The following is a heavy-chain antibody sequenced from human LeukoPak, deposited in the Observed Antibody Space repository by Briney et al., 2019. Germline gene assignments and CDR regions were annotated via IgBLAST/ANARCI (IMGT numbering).Heavy chain of an antibody. D-gene: IGHD3/OR15-3a*01. V-gene: IGHV4-34*01. CDR2: INHSGST. CDR1: GGSFSGYY. Sequence: PSETLSLTCAGYGGSFSGYYWSWIRQPPGKGLEWIGEINHSGSTNYNPSLKSRVTISVDTSKNQFSLKLSSVTAADTAVYYCARGRWTIYWGQGTLVTVSS. CDR3: ARGRWTIY. J-gene: IGHJ4*02.